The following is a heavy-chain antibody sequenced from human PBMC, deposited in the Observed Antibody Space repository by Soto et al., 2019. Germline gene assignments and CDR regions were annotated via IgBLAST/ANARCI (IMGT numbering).Heavy chain of an antibody. CDR1: GGPNIRDGYY. Sequence: SEILSLTCTVSGGPNIRDGYYWSWIRQHPGKGLEWIAYISYSGSSYSNPSLKSRVTISADTSKNQYSLQLNSVTPEDTAVYFCARGEQYSGRIFDYWGQGTLVTVSS. V-gene: IGHV4-31*03. J-gene: IGHJ4*01. D-gene: IGHD1-26*01. CDR2: ISYSGSS. CDR3: ARGEQYSGRIFDY.